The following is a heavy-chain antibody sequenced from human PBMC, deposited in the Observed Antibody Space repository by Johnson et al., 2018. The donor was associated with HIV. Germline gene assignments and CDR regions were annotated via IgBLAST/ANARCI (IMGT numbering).Heavy chain of an antibody. CDR3: GTCYEDKSKYYEPGAGIPGPTDL. J-gene: IGHJ3*01. D-gene: IGHD3-3*01. Sequence: QVQLVESGGGVVQPGRSLRLSCAASGFTFSSYAMHWVRQAPGKGLEWVAVISCVGANAGYADSVKGRFTISRDHSKNTLYLQMNSLAAEDTAVYYCGTCYEDKSKYYEPGAGIPGPTDLWGQGTLVTVSS. CDR2: ISCVGANA. V-gene: IGHV3-30*04. CDR1: GFTFSSYA.